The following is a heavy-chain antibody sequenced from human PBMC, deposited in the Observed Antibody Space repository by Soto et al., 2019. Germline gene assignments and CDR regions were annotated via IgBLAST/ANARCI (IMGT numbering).Heavy chain of an antibody. D-gene: IGHD3-3*01. Sequence: GGSLRLSCAASGFTFSSYEMNWVRQAPGKGLEWVSYISSSGSTIYYADSVKGRFTISRDNAKNSLYLQMNSLRAEDTAVYYCAWPGGFLGLSDPWGQGTLVTVSS. CDR3: AWPGGFLGLSDP. CDR2: ISSSGSTI. J-gene: IGHJ5*02. CDR1: GFTFSSYE. V-gene: IGHV3-48*03.